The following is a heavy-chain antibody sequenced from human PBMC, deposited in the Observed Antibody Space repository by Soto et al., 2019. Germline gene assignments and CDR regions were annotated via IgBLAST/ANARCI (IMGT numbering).Heavy chain of an antibody. CDR3: ARGPIVVVPDSYYYYMDV. Sequence: TCAVYGGSFSGYYWSWIRQPPGKGLEWIGEINHSGSTNYNPSLKSRVTISVDTSKNQFSLKLSSVTAADTAVYYCARGPIVVVPDSYYYYMDVWGKGTTVTVSS. D-gene: IGHD2-2*01. V-gene: IGHV4-34*01. J-gene: IGHJ6*03. CDR2: INHSGST. CDR1: GGSFSGYY.